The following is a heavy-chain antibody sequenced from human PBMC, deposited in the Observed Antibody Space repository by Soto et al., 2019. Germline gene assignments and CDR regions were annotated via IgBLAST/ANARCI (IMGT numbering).Heavy chain of an antibody. CDR3: AKTGSRARPFGDV. J-gene: IGHJ6*02. D-gene: IGHD3-16*01. CDR2: ISGSGGST. V-gene: IGHV3-23*01. CDR1: GFTFSSYA. Sequence: VSLLLSCAASGFTFSSYAMSWVRQAPGKGLEWASAISGSGGSTYYADSVKGRFTISRDNSKNTLYLQMNSLRAEDTAVYYCAKTGSRARPFGDVWGQGTTVTVS.